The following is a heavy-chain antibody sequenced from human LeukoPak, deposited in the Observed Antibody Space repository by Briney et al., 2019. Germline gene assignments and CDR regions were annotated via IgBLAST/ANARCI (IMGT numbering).Heavy chain of an antibody. Sequence: SETLSLTCAVYGGSFSGYYWSWIRQPPGKGLEWIGEINHSGSTNYNPSLKSRVTISVDTAKDQFSLKLSSVTAADTAVYYCAKWFRFGGEYYGMDVWGQGTTVTVSS. CDR3: AKWFRFGGEYYGMDV. CDR2: INHSGST. V-gene: IGHV4-34*01. J-gene: IGHJ6*02. D-gene: IGHD3-16*01. CDR1: GGSFSGYY.